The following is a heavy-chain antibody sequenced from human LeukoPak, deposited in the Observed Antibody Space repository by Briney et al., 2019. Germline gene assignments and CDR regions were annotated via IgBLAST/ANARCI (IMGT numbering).Heavy chain of an antibody. CDR2: ISGSGGST. Sequence: GGSLRLSCAASGFTFSSYAMSWVRQAPGKGLEWVSAISGSGGSTYYADSVKGRFTISRDNSKNTLYLQMNSLRAEDTAVYYCAKDLAYYDILTGYYPLYFDYWGQGTLVTVSS. D-gene: IGHD3-9*01. V-gene: IGHV3-23*01. CDR1: GFTFSSYA. J-gene: IGHJ4*02. CDR3: AKDLAYYDILTGYYPLYFDY.